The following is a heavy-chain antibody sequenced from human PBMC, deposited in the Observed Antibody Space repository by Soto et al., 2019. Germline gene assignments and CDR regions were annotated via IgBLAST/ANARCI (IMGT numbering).Heavy chain of an antibody. J-gene: IGHJ4*02. CDR3: ARDFRIAAAGRYTDY. D-gene: IGHD6-13*01. CDR2: ISAYNGNT. CDR1: GYTFTSYG. V-gene: IGHV1-18*01. Sequence: ASVKVSCKASGYTFTSYGISWVRQAPGQGLEWMGWISAYNGNTNYAQKLQGRVTITTDTSTSTAYMELSSLRSEDTAVYYCARDFRIAAAGRYTDYWGQGTLVTVSS.